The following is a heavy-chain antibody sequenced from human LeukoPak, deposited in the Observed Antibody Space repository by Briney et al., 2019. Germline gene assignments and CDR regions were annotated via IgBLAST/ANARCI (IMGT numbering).Heavy chain of an antibody. Sequence: PGGSLTLSCAASGFTFSSYEMNWVRQAPAEGLEWVSYISTSVSTIYYADSVKRRFTISRDNAKNSLYLQMNSLRAEDTAVYYCARGDGDYELYYYYGMDVWGKGTTVTVSS. V-gene: IGHV3-48*03. J-gene: IGHJ6*04. CDR1: GFTFSSYE. CDR3: ARGDGDYELYYYYGMDV. CDR2: ISTSVSTI. D-gene: IGHD4-17*01.